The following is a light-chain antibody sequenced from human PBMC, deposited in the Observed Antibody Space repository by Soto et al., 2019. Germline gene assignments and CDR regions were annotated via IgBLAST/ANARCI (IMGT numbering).Light chain of an antibody. Sequence: QSALIQPRSVSGSPGQSVAISCTGTSSDVGSSNFVSWYQQHPGKAPKLMIYDITERPSGVPDRFSGSKSGNTASLTISGLQTEDEADYYCCSYAGTYTPVVFGGGTKVTVL. J-gene: IGLJ2*01. V-gene: IGLV2-11*01. CDR2: DIT. CDR3: CSYAGTYTPVV. CDR1: SSDVGSSNF.